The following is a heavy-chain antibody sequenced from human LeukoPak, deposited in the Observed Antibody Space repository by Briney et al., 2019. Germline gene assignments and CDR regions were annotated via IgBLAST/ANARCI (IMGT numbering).Heavy chain of an antibody. CDR1: GFTFSSYG. D-gene: IGHD3-9*01. Sequence: GGSLRLSCAASGFTFSSYGMHWVRQAPGKGLEWVAVIWYDGSNKYYADSVKGRFTISRDNSKNTLYLQMNSLRAEDTAVYYCARDGDDIFKMTWFDPWGQGTLVTVSS. CDR2: IWYDGSNK. V-gene: IGHV3-33*01. CDR3: ARDGDDIFKMTWFDP. J-gene: IGHJ5*02.